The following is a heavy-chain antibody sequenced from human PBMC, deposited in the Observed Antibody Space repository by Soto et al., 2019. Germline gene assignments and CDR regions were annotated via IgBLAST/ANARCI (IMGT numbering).Heavy chain of an antibody. CDR3: ASHYYYDSSGYSITTGAFDI. V-gene: IGHV3-30-3*01. Sequence: GGSLRLSCAASGFTFSSYAMHWVRQAPGKGLEWVAVISYDGSNKYYADSVKGRFTISRDNSKNTLYLQMNSLRAEDMAVYYCASHYYYDSSGYSITTGAFDIWGQGTMVTVSS. J-gene: IGHJ3*02. D-gene: IGHD3-22*01. CDR2: ISYDGSNK. CDR1: GFTFSSYA.